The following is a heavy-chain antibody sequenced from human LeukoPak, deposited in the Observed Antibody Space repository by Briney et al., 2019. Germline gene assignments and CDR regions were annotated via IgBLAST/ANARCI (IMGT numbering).Heavy chain of an antibody. CDR1: GFTFSSYA. CDR2: ISGSGGST. CDR3: ARLLYDFWSGYLQPNAIDY. Sequence: GGSLRLSCATSGFTFSSYAMSWVRQAPGKGLEWVSAISGSGGSTYYADSVKGRFTISRDNAKNSLYLQMNSLRAEDTAVYYCARLLYDFWSGYLQPNAIDYWAREPWSPSPQ. J-gene: IGHJ4*02. D-gene: IGHD3-3*01. V-gene: IGHV3-23*01.